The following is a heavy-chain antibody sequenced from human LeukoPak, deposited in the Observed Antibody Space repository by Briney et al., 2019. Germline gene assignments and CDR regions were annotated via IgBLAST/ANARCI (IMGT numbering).Heavy chain of an antibody. CDR2: IRSKVENETT. V-gene: IGHV3-15*05. CDR1: VFTYTSVS. Sequence: GGSLRLSCTTSVFTYTSVSMIWVRQAPGKGLEWIGLIRSKVENETTEYAAPVKGRFSISRDDSKATLYLEMKSLKVDDTGVYYCTTGNPWGQGTLVTV. CDR3: TTGNP. J-gene: IGHJ1*01.